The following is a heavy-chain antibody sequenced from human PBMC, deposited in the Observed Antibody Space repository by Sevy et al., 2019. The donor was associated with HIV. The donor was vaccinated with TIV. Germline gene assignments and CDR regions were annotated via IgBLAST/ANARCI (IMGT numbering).Heavy chain of an antibody. V-gene: IGHV1-8*01. CDR2: MNPNSANT. J-gene: IGHJ3*02. CDR3: ARGRFWNHYGSGSLNAFDI. Sequence: ASVKVSCKASGYTFTSYDINWVRQATGQGLEWMEWMNPNSANTGYAQKFQGRVTMTRNTSISTAYMELSSLRCEDTAVYYCARGRFWNHYGSGSLNAFDIWGQGTMVTVSS. CDR1: GYTFTSYD. D-gene: IGHD3-10*01.